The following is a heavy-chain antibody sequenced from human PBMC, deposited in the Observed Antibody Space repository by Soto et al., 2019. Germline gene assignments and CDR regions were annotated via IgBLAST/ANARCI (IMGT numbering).Heavy chain of an antibody. CDR3: ARDRKRGFSGYDFDC. CDR1: GGSVSSGSHY. Sequence: QVQLQESGPGLVKPSETLSLTCAVSGGSVSSGSHYWSWIRQPPGKGLEWIASIYYSGSTSYNPSLNSRVTISLDTSKNQFSLRLTSVTAADTAVYYCARDRKRGFSGYDFDCWGQGTLVTVSS. CDR2: IYYSGST. D-gene: IGHD5-12*01. V-gene: IGHV4-61*01. J-gene: IGHJ4*02.